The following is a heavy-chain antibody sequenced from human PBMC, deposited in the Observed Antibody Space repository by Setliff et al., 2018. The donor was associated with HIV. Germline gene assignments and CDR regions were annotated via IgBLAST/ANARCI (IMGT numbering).Heavy chain of an antibody. CDR1: GVSTTNFY. V-gene: IGHV4-59*08. Sequence: SETLSLTCAVSGVSTTNFYWSWIRQPPGKGLEWIGYLYNSGNTKYNPSLKSRVTISIDMSKTHLSLSLTSVTAADTALYYCALWGYSNSGGFDYWGRGTLVTV. CDR3: ALWGYSNSGGFDY. J-gene: IGHJ4*02. D-gene: IGHD5-12*01. CDR2: LYNSGNT.